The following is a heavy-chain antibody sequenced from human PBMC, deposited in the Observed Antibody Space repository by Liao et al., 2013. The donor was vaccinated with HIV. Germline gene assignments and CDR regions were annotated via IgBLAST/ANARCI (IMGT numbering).Heavy chain of an antibody. V-gene: IGHV4-34*01. CDR1: GGSFSGYY. CDR2: INLSGIT. Sequence: QLHLQESGPGLVKPSETLSLTCAVYGGSFSGYYWSWIRQPPGKGLEWIGEINLSGITNYNPSLKSRVTISVDTSKNQFSLKLSSVTAADTAVYYCARDAYFDWDNWFDPWGQGTLVTVSS. CDR3: ARDAYFDWDNWFDP. D-gene: IGHD3-9*01. J-gene: IGHJ5*02.